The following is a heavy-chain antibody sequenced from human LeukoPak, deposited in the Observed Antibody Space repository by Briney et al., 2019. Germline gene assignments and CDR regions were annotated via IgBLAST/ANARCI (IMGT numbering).Heavy chain of an antibody. J-gene: IGHJ4*02. Sequence: SQTLSLTCTVSGGSISSGDYYWSWIRQPPGKGLEWIGYIYYSGSTYYNPSLKSRVTISVDTSKNQFSLKLSSVTAADTAVYYCARGYSYGRRPYYFDYWGQGTLVTVSS. CDR1: GGSISSGDYY. CDR3: ARGYSYGRRPYYFDY. D-gene: IGHD5-18*01. V-gene: IGHV4-30-4*01. CDR2: IYYSGST.